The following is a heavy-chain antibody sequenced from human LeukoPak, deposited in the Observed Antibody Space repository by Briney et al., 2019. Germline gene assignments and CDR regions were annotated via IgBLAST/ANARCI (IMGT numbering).Heavy chain of an antibody. J-gene: IGHJ4*02. D-gene: IGHD3-9*01. Sequence: GGSLRLSCAASGFTFSSYSMNWVRQAPGKGLEWVSSISGSGGRTYYADSVKGRFTISRDNSKNTLYPQMNSLRAEDTAVYYCAREAHYYDILTVYYGGNTQDYWGQGTLVTVSS. CDR3: AREAHYYDILTVYYGGNTQDY. CDR1: GFTFSSYS. V-gene: IGHV3-23*01. CDR2: ISGSGGRT.